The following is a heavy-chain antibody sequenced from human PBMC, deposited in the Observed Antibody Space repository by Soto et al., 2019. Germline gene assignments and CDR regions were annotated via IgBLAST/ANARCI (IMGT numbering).Heavy chain of an antibody. CDR1: GFTFSSYA. V-gene: IGHV3-23*01. CDR3: AKDQYYDFWSGYPTQYYYGMDV. D-gene: IGHD3-3*01. CDR2: ISGSGGST. J-gene: IGHJ6*02. Sequence: GGSLRLSCAASGFTFSSYAMSWVRQAPGKGLEWVSAISGSGGSTYYADSVKGRFTISRDNSKNTLYLQMNSLRAEDTALYYCAKDQYYDFWSGYPTQYYYGMDVWGLGTTVTVSS.